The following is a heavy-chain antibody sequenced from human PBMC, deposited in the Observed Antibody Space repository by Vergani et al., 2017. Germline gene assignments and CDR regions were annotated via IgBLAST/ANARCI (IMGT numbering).Heavy chain of an antibody. CDR1: GFTSSYYG. CDR3: ATKXCGTPGCQIGYFRE. D-gene: IGHD1-1*01. J-gene: IGHJ1*01. V-gene: IGHV3-30*03. CDR2: ISYDGTQK. Sequence: QVHLVESGGGVVQPGGSLRLSCVVSGFTSSYYGMHWVRQAPGKGLEWVAVISYDGTQKYYADSVKGRFTISRDNSKSTLYLQMNSLRTEDTAVYYCATKXCGTPGCQIGYFREWGQGTLVTVSS.